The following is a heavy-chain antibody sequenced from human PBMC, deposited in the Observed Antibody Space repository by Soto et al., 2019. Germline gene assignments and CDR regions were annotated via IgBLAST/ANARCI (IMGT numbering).Heavy chain of an antibody. Sequence: QVQLQESGPGLVKPSQTLSLTCSVSGGSLKNTESYWSWIRQHPGKGPEWIGYIYYIGDTYYNPSLKSRVSISVDTSKNQFSLNLISVTAADTAVYYCATYLYDGRGGKRYFDNWGQGTLVTVSS. CDR2: IYYIGDT. J-gene: IGHJ4*02. CDR3: ATYLYDGRGGKRYFDN. CDR1: GGSLKNTESY. D-gene: IGHD3-22*01. V-gene: IGHV4-31*03.